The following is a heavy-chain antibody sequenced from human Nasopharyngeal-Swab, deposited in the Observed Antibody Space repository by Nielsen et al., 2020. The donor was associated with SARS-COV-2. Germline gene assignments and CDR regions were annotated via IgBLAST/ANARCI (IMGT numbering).Heavy chain of an antibody. CDR2: LTSGNSV. CDR3: ARERGGCYVDY. CDR1: GFTFSPYT. Sequence: GESLKISCATSGFTFSPYTMTWVRPAPGKGLQLISYLTSGNSVHYADSVRGRFTISRDNAKNSLYLQMNSLIAEDTAVYYCARERGGCYVDYWGQGTLVTVSS. J-gene: IGHJ4*02. D-gene: IGHD2-2*01. V-gene: IGHV3-48*04.